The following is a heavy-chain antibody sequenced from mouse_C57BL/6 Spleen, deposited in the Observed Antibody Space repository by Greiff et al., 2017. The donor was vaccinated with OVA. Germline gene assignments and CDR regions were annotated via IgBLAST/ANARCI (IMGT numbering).Heavy chain of an antibody. CDR3: TRQYDDYDGGRFAY. D-gene: IGHD2-4*01. Sequence: DVMLVESGGGLVQPGGSMKLSCAASGFTFSDAWMDWVRQSPEKGLEWVAEIRNKANNHATYYAESVKGRFTISRDDSKSSVYLQMNSLRAEDTGIYYCTRQYDDYDGGRFAYWGQGTLVTVSA. J-gene: IGHJ3*01. CDR2: IRNKANNHAT. V-gene: IGHV6-6*01. CDR1: GFTFSDAW.